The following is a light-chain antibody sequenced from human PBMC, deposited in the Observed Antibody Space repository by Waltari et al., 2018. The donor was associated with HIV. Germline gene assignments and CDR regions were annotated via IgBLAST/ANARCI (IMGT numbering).Light chain of an antibody. CDR2: HGS. CDR3: QQANTFPHT. V-gene: IGKV1-12*01. CDR1: QVIHRD. J-gene: IGKJ2*01. Sequence: IHMSRPPTSMSAFLGDNVTSICRASQVIHRDLDWYQQKPGKSPKLVIHHGSTLQSGVSPRFSASGSGAAFALAINTVQLEDFATYYCQQANTFPHTFGQGTKL.